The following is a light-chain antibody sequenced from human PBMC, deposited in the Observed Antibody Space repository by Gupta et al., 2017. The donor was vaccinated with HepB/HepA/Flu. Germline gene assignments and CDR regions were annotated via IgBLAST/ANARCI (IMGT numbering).Light chain of an antibody. CDR2: KIS. V-gene: IGKV2-24*01. J-gene: IGKJ1*01. CDR3: KQTSRFPRA. CDR1: QCIVHSNGNTF. Sequence: DIVMTQTSLSSPVALGQPAPISCRSSQCIVHSNGNTFLSWFHQRPGQPPRLLIYKISKRFSGVPDRFSGSGTGAYFTLSISRVEAEDAGIYYCKQTSRFPRAFGQGTKVEI.